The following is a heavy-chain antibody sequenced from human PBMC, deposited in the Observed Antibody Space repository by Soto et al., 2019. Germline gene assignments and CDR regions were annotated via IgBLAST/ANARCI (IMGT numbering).Heavy chain of an antibody. CDR2: TRSKAHSYTT. CDR3: ARDFDTTLRGIGV. CDR1: GFTFSDHY. Sequence: EVQLVESGGGLVQPGGSLRLSCAASGFTFSDHYMDWVRQAPGKGLEWVGRTRSKAHSYTTEYAASVKGRFTILRDDSKNSLYLEMNSLKTEDTAVYYCARDFDTTLRGIGVWGQGTLVTVSS. J-gene: IGHJ4*02. V-gene: IGHV3-72*01. D-gene: IGHD3-10*01.